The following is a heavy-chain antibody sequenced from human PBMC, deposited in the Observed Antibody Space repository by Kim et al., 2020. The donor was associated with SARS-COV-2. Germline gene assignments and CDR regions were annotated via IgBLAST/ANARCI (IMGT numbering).Heavy chain of an antibody. CDR1: GYTFTGYY. J-gene: IGHJ6*02. CDR2: INPNSGGT. V-gene: IGHV1-2*04. Sequence: ASVKVSCKASGYTFTGYYMHWVRQAPGQGLEWMGWINPNSGGTNYAQKFQGWVTMTRDTSISTAYMELSRLRSDDTAVYYCARDRSREVHYYDSSGYYSPQYYYYGMDVWGQGTTVTVSS. D-gene: IGHD3-22*01. CDR3: ARDRSREVHYYDSSGYYSPQYYYYGMDV.